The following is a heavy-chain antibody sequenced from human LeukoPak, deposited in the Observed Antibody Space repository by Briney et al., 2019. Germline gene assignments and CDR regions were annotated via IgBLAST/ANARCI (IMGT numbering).Heavy chain of an antibody. Sequence: ASVKVSCKASGYTFTGYYMHWVRQAPGQGLEWMGWINPNSGGTNYAQKFQGRVTMTRDTSISTAYMELSRLRSDDTAVYYCATIRYSSSWYKRFDYWGQGTLVTVSS. CDR3: ATIRYSSSWYKRFDY. V-gene: IGHV1-2*02. CDR1: GYTFTGYY. D-gene: IGHD6-13*01. J-gene: IGHJ4*02. CDR2: INPNSGGT.